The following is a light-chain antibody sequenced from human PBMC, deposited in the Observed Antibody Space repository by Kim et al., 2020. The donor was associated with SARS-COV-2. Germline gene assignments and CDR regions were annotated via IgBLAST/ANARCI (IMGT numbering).Light chain of an antibody. CDR3: SSFTTIFVWV. CDR1: STDVGAYDY. V-gene: IGLV2-14*01. J-gene: IGLJ3*02. Sequence: QSALTQPASVSGSPGQSITISCTGTSTDVGAYDYVSWYQQYPGTAPKVIIYHVTKRPSGVSNRFSGSKSGNTASLTISGLQTEDEADYYCSSFTTIFVWVFGGGTQLTVL. CDR2: HVT.